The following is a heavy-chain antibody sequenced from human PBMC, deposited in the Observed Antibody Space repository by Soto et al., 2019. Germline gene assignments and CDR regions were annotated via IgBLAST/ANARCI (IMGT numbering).Heavy chain of an antibody. J-gene: IGHJ5*02. CDR1: GGSISSGDYY. V-gene: IGHV4-30-4*01. Sequence: SETLSLTCTVSGGSISSGDYYWSWIRQPPGKGLEWIGYIYYSGSTYYNPSLKSRVTISVDTSKTQFSLKLSSVTAADTAVYYCARERPDGARLDPWGQGPLVKSPQ. D-gene: IGHD1-26*01. CDR2: IYYSGST. CDR3: ARERPDGARLDP.